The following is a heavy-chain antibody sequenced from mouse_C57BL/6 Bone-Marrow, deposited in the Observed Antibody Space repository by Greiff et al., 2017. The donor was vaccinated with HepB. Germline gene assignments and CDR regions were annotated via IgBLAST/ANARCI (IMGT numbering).Heavy chain of an antibody. CDR1: GFNIKDDY. CDR3: TRGLLFFAY. D-gene: IGHD2-10*01. CDR2: IDPENGDT. J-gene: IGHJ3*01. Sequence: EVHLVESGAELVRPGASVKLSCTASGFNIKDDYMHWVKQRPEQGLEWIGWIDPENGDTEYASKFQGKATITADTSSNTAYLQLSSLTSEDTAVYYCTRGLLFFAYWGQGTLVTVSA. V-gene: IGHV14-4*01.